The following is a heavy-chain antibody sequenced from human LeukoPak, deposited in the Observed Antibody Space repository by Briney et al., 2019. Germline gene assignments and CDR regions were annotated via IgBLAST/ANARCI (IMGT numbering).Heavy chain of an antibody. CDR1: GGTFSSYA. D-gene: IGHD3-10*01. CDR3: ARDFSYGSGSTNWFDP. V-gene: IGHV1-69*06. Sequence: SVKVSCKASGGTFSSYAISWVRQAPGQGLEWMGGIIPIFGTANYAQKFQGRVTITADKSTSTAYMELSSLRSEDTAVYYCARDFSYGSGSTNWFDPWGQGTLVTVSS. CDR2: IIPIFGTA. J-gene: IGHJ5*02.